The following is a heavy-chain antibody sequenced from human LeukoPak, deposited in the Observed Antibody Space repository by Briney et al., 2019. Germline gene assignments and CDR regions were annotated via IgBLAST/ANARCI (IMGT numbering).Heavy chain of an antibody. CDR2: IIPIFGTA. Sequence: SVKVSCKASGGTFSSYAISWVRQAPGQGLEWMGGIIPIFGTANYAQKFQGRVTITADESTSTAYMELSSLRSEDTAVYYCASCSAMDNYYYYMDVWGKGTTVTISS. D-gene: IGHD5-18*01. V-gene: IGHV1-69*13. J-gene: IGHJ6*03. CDR1: GGTFSSYA. CDR3: ASCSAMDNYYYYMDV.